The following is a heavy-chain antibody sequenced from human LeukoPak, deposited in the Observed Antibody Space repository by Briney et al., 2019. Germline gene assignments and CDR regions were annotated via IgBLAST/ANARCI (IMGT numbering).Heavy chain of an antibody. CDR3: ARIYCSSTSCYTPRAYYYYMDV. J-gene: IGHJ6*03. CDR2: IDYSGST. D-gene: IGHD2-2*02. CDR1: GGSISSSSYY. Sequence: SETLSLTCTVSGGSISSSSYYWGWIRQPPGKGLEWIGSIDYSGSTYYNPSLKSRVTISVDTSKNQFSLKLSSVTAADTAVYYCARIYCSSTSCYTPRAYYYYMDVWGKGTTVTVSS. V-gene: IGHV4-39*07.